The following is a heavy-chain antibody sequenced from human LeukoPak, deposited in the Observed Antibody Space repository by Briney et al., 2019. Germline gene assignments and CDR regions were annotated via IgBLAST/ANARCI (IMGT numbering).Heavy chain of an antibody. CDR3: ARGDSSYDAFDI. J-gene: IGHJ3*02. D-gene: IGHD3-22*01. Sequence: SETLSLTCAVYGGSFSGYYWSWIRQPPGKGLEWIGEINHSGSTYYNPSLKSRVTISVDTSKNQFSLKLSSVTAADTAVYYCARGDSSYDAFDIWGQGTMVTVSS. V-gene: IGHV4-34*01. CDR1: GGSFSGYY. CDR2: INHSGST.